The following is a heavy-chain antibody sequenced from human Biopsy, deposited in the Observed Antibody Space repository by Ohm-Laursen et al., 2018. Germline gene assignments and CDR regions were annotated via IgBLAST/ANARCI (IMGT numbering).Heavy chain of an antibody. CDR1: GASVTSGSYY. Sequence: SETQSLTCTVSGASVTSGSYYWSWIRQPPGKGLEWLGNISNIGSTNYKPSLKSRVTISVDTSKNHFSLKLTSVTAADTAVYYCARESALAGDFDSWGQGTLVTVSS. V-gene: IGHV4-61*01. D-gene: IGHD6-19*01. CDR3: ARESALAGDFDS. CDR2: ISNIGST. J-gene: IGHJ4*02.